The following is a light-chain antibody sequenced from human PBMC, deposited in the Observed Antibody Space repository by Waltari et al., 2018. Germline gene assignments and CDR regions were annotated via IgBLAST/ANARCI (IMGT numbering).Light chain of an antibody. CDR2: DAS. Sequence: DIVLTQSPAILSFSPGERATLSCRANQSVGTYLAWYQQRPGQSPRLLIYDASNRATGIPARFTGSGSETDFTLTISSLQPEDFAVYYCQQRRNWPLTFGGGTRVQI. V-gene: IGKV3-11*01. J-gene: IGKJ4*01. CDR3: QQRRNWPLT. CDR1: QSVGTY.